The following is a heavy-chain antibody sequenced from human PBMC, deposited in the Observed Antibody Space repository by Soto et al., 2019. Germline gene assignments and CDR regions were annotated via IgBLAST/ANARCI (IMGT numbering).Heavy chain of an antibody. CDR2: IYPGDSET. Sequence: GESLKISCKGSGYNFTTCWIGWVRQMPGKGLEWMGIIYPGDSETKYSPDFEGQVTISADRSTNTAYLQWRSLRASDAAMYYCARLGFPGAIYFDSWGLGTLVTVYS. CDR3: ARLGFPGAIYFDS. CDR1: GYNFTTCW. J-gene: IGHJ4*02. V-gene: IGHV5-51*01.